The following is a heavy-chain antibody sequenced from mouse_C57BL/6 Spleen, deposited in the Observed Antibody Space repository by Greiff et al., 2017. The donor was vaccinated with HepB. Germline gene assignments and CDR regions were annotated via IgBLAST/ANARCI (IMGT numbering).Heavy chain of an antibody. CDR3: ARDRGGYGYFDY. D-gene: IGHD1-1*02. V-gene: IGHV5-4*01. CDR2: ISDGGSYT. CDR1: GFTFSSYA. Sequence: EVQLVESGGGLVKPGGSLKLSCAASGFTFSSYAMSWVRQTPEKRLEWVATISDGGSYTYYPDNVKGRFTISRDNAKNNLYLQMSHLKSEDTAMYYCARDRGGYGYFDYWGQGTTLTGSS. J-gene: IGHJ2*01.